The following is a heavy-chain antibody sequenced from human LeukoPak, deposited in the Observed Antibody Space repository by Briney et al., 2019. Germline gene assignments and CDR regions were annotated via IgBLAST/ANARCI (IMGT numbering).Heavy chain of an antibody. CDR2: VSSSGTKI. CDR3: TRELLSLQQGLDY. Sequence: GGSLRLSCAASGFTFSSYGMHWVRQAPGKGLEWVSSVSSSGTKIFYADSVRGRFTVSRDNAGNSLSLQMDSLRVEDTAVYYCTRELLSLQQGLDYWGQGTLVTVSS. D-gene: IGHD2/OR15-2a*01. J-gene: IGHJ4*02. CDR1: GFTFSSYG. V-gene: IGHV3-21*01.